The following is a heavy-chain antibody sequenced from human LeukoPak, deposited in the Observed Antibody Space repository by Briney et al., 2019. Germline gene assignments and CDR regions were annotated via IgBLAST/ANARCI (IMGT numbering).Heavy chain of an antibody. D-gene: IGHD2-15*01. CDR2: IRYDGSNS. Sequence: GGSLRLSCAASGFTFNSFGMHWVRQAPGKGLEWVAFIRYDGSNSYYADSVKGRFTISRDNSKSTLYLQMNSLRAEDTAMYYCAKDIRAVMVGANYFDYWGQGALVTVSS. CDR1: GFTFNSFG. CDR3: AKDIRAVMVGANYFDY. V-gene: IGHV3-30*02. J-gene: IGHJ4*02.